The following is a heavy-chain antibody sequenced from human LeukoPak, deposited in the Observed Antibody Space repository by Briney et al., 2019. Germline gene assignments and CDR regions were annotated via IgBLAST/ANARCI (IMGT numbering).Heavy chain of an antibody. CDR2: IKQDGSEK. CDR3: AKCNGGSCYSDY. D-gene: IGHD2-15*01. J-gene: IGHJ4*02. V-gene: IGHV3-7*03. Sequence: PGGSLRLSCAASGLSFRDVWMTWVRHPPGKGLEWVATIKQDGSEKYYLDSVKGRFTISRDNAKNSLYLQMNSLRAEDTAVYYCAKCNGGSCYSDYWGQGTLVTVSS. CDR1: GLSFRDVW.